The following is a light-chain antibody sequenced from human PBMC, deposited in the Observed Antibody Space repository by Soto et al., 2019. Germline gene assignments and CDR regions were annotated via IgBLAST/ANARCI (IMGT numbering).Light chain of an antibody. J-gene: IGKJ1*01. CDR3: QQYNNWSRT. Sequence: EIVLTQSPGTLSLSPGERATLSCRASQSVSSSYLAWYQQKPGQAPRLLIYGASSRATGIPARFSGSGSGTAFIPPTSSRQSEDVVVYYCQQYNNWSRTFGQGTKVDIK. CDR2: GAS. V-gene: IGKV3D-15*01. CDR1: QSVSSSY.